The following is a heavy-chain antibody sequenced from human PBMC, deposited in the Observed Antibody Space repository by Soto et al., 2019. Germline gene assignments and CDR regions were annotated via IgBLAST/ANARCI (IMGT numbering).Heavy chain of an antibody. CDR3: ARDKGGYDLDY. J-gene: IGHJ4*02. D-gene: IGHD5-12*01. CDR1: GGSISSGGYY. Sequence: QVQLQESGPGLVKPSQTLSLTCTVSGGSISSGGYYWSWIRQHPGKGLEWIGNIYDSGSTYYNPSLKSRVTISVDTSKNQFSLRLSSVTAADTAVYYCARDKGGYDLDYWGQGTLVTVSS. V-gene: IGHV4-31*03. CDR2: IYDSGST.